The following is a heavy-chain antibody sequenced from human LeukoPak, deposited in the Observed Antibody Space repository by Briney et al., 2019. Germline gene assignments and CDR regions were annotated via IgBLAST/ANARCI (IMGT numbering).Heavy chain of an antibody. CDR1: GFTFSSHA. CDR3: VKDSHLVLTGYLFDY. Sequence: PGGSLRLSCSASGFTFSSHAMHWVRQAPGKGLECVAAISSNGGSTYYADSVKSRFTVSRDNSKNTLYLQMSSLRAEDTAVYYCVKDSHLVLTGYLFDYWGEGTLVTVSS. J-gene: IGHJ4*02. CDR2: ISSNGGST. D-gene: IGHD3-9*01. V-gene: IGHV3-64D*06.